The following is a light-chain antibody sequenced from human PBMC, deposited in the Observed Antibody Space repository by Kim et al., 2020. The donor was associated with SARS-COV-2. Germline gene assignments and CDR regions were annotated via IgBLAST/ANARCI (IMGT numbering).Light chain of an antibody. CDR2: DAS. CDR3: QQYDNLPPT. V-gene: IGKV1-33*01. J-gene: IGKJ2*01. Sequence: DIQMTQSPSSLSASVGDRVIITCQASQDISDYLNWYQQKPGKAPKLIIYDASNLGTGVPSRFSGSGSGTNFIFTISSVQPEDIATYHCQQYDNLPPTFGQGTKLE. CDR1: QDISDY.